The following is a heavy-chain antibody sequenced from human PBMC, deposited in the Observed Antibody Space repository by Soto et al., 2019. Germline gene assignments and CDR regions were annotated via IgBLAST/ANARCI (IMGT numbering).Heavy chain of an antibody. V-gene: IGHV3-23*01. CDR3: ARHILITILGYYYGMDV. D-gene: IGHD3-9*01. CDR2: IIGRGGSA. CDR1: GFTFSSYA. J-gene: IGHJ6*01. Sequence: EVRLLESGGGLVQPGGPLRLACAASGFTFSSYAMSWVRQAPGKGLEWVSTIIGRGGSANYADSVKGRFTISRDSSKNTLYLQMNSLRADDTPVYYCARHILITILGYYYGMDVWGQGTTVTVSS.